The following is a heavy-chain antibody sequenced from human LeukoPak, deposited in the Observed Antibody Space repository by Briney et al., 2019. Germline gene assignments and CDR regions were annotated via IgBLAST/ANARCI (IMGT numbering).Heavy chain of an antibody. CDR1: GGSISSYY. Sequence: SETLSLTCTVSGGSISSYYWSWIRQPPGKGLEWIGYIYYSGSTNYNPSLKSRVTISVDTSKNQFSLKLSSVTAADTAVYYCARLSRAWSSSYVPQSFDYWGQGTLVTVSS. V-gene: IGHV4-59*08. J-gene: IGHJ4*02. D-gene: IGHD4-11*01. CDR3: ARLSRAWSSSYVPQSFDY. CDR2: IYYSGST.